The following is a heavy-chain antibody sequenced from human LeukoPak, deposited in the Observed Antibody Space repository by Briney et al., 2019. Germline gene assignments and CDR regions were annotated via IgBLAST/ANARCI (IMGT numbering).Heavy chain of an antibody. CDR3: VRTKKAAATYYFDY. CDR1: GYTFTSYG. J-gene: IGHJ4*02. Sequence: ASVKVSCKASGYTFTSYGISWVRQAPGQGLEWMGWISAYNGNTNYAQKLQGRVTMTTDTSTSTAYMELRSLRSDDTAVYYCVRTKKAAATYYFDYWGQGTLVTVSS. V-gene: IGHV1-18*01. CDR2: ISAYNGNT. D-gene: IGHD6-13*01.